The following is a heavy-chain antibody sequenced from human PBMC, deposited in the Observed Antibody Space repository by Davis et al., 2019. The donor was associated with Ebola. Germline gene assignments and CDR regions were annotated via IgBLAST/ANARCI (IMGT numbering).Heavy chain of an antibody. CDR2: IDPSDSYT. Sequence: PGGSLRLSCKGSGYSFSNYWIGWVRQMPGKGLEWMGRIDPSDSYTNYSPSFQGHVTISADKSISTAYLQWSSLKASDTAMYYCARGKEPYDFWSALSWGQGTLVTVSS. D-gene: IGHD3-3*01. CDR1: GYSFSNYW. CDR3: ARGKEPYDFWSALS. V-gene: IGHV5-10-1*01. J-gene: IGHJ5*02.